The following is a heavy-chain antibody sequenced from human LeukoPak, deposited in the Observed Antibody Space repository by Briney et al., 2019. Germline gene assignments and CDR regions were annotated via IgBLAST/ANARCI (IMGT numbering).Heavy chain of an antibody. V-gene: IGHV3-23*01. J-gene: IGHJ6*02. Sequence: PGGSLRLSCAASGFTFSSYAMSWVRQAPGKGLEWVSAISGSGGSTYYADSVKGRFTISRDNSKNTLYLQMDSLRAEDTAVYYCAKVLWFGESTYYYYGMDVWGQGTTVTVSS. CDR3: AKVLWFGESTYYYYGMDV. D-gene: IGHD3-10*01. CDR1: GFTFSSYA. CDR2: ISGSGGST.